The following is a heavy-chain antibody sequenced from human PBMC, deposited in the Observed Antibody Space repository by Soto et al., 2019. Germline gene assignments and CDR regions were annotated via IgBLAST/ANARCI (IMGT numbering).Heavy chain of an antibody. D-gene: IGHD3-22*01. CDR3: ARVGRQSYYDGFPVY. CDR1: GYTFTTDS. Sequence: ASVKVSCKASGYTFTTDSISWVRQAPGQGLEWMGWISAYNGNTNYAQKLQGRLTMTTDTSTSTAYMELRSLRSDDTAVYYCARVGRQSYYDGFPVYWGQGTLVTVS. CDR2: ISAYNGNT. V-gene: IGHV1-18*04. J-gene: IGHJ4*02.